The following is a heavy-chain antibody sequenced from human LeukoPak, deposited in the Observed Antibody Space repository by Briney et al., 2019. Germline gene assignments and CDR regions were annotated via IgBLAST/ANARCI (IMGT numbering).Heavy chain of an antibody. J-gene: IGHJ5*02. CDR1: GYTFTNYD. CDR3: ARGQAGAINEWFGP. CDR2: VNPKSGNT. Sequence: ASVKVSCKASGYTFTNYDINWVRQATGQGLEWMGWVNPKSGNTGFAQKFQGRVTMTRDTSITTAYMELSSLRPEDTAVYYCARGQAGAINEWFGPWGQGTLVTVSS. V-gene: IGHV1-8*01. D-gene: IGHD1-26*01.